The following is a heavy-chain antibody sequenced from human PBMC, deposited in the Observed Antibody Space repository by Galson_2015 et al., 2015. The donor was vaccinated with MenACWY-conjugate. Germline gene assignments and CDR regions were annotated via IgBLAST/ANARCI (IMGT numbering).Heavy chain of an antibody. D-gene: IGHD3-16*01. Sequence: SVKVSCKASGYTFTSYYMHWVRQAPGQGLEWMGIINPSGGSTSYAQKFQGRVTMTRDTSTSTVYMELSSLRSEDTAVYYCARAASVPYYDTLDPDAFDIWGQGTMVTVSS. CDR2: INPSGGST. CDR1: GYTFTSYY. V-gene: IGHV1-46*01. J-gene: IGHJ3*02. CDR3: ARAASVPYYDTLDPDAFDI.